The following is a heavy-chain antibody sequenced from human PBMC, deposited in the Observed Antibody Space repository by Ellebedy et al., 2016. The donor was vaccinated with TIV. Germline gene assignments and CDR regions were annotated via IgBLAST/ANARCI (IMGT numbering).Heavy chain of an antibody. CDR1: GDSISSSTYY. CDR2: IYSTGSP. J-gene: IGHJ2*01. D-gene: IGHD3-16*01. Sequence: SETLSLTCSVSGDSISSSTYYWGWIRQPPGKGLEWIGTIYSTGSPYYNPSLPSRVTISVDTSKNQFSLNLRSVTAADTAMYYCARNRVIFTFEKSYFDLWGRGTLVTVSS. V-gene: IGHV4-39*01. CDR3: ARNRVIFTFEKSYFDL.